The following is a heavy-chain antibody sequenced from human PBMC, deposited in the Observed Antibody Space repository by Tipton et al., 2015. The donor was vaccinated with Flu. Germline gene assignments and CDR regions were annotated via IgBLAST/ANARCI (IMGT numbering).Heavy chain of an antibody. CDR1: GFTFSSNW. D-gene: IGHD6-13*01. V-gene: IGHV3-7*01. CDR3: ARIAASGQGVWNLDY. J-gene: IGHJ4*02. CDR2: INQGAIEK. Sequence: QLVQSGGGLVQPGGSLRLSCAASGFTFSSNWMSWVRQAPGKGLEWVARINQGAIEKDYVDSVKGRFTISRDNARNSVFLQMNSLRAEDTAVYYCARIAASGQGVWNLDYWCQGTLVTVSS.